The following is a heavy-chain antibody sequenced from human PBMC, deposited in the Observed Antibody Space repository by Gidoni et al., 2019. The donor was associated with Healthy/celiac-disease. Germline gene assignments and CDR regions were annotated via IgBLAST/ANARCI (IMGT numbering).Heavy chain of an antibody. CDR1: GFSLSTSGVG. CDR3: ARLDYYDSSGYYFIWHGFDY. Sequence: QITLKESGPTLVKPTQTLTLTCTFSGFSLSTSGVGVGWIRQPPGKALEWLALIYWDDDKRYSPSLKSRLTITKDTSKNQVVLTMTNMDPVDTATYYCARLDYYDSSGYYFIWHGFDYWGQGTLVTVSS. J-gene: IGHJ4*02. D-gene: IGHD3-22*01. CDR2: IYWDDDK. V-gene: IGHV2-5*02.